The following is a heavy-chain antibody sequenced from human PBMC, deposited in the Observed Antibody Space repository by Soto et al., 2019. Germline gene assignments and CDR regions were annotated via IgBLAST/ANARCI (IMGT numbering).Heavy chain of an antibody. D-gene: IGHD6-19*01. J-gene: IGHJ6*02. V-gene: IGHV3-53*05. Sequence: GGSLRLSCAASGFTVSSNYMSWVRQAPGKGLEWVSVIYSGGSTYYADSVKGRFTISRDNSKNTLYLQMNSLRAEDTAVYYCARDPRWLAYYYGMDVWGQGTTVTVSS. CDR2: IYSGGST. CDR1: GFTVSSNY. CDR3: ARDPRWLAYYYGMDV.